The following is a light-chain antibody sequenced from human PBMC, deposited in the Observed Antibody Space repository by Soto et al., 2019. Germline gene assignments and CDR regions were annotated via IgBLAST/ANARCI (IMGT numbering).Light chain of an antibody. CDR2: GAY. Sequence: EIVLTQSPGTLSLSPGERATLSCRASQNVGSNLAWYQQKPGQARRLLIYGAYTRATGIPDRFSGSGSGTDFILTIRRLEPEDFAVYYCQQYGSSLWRFDQALEADIK. CDR3: QQYGSSLWR. CDR1: QNVGSN. J-gene: IGKJ1*01. V-gene: IGKV3-20*01.